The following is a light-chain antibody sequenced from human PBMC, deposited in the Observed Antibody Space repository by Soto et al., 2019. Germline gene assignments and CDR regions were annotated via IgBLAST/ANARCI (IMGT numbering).Light chain of an antibody. V-gene: IGKV3-11*01. CDR2: EAS. CDR3: QQRSNWRWT. CDR1: QSVSSY. Sequence: EIVLTQSPATLSLSPGERATLSCRASQSVSSYLAWYQQKPGQAPRLLIYEASNRATGIPARFSGSGSVTDFTLTISGLEPEDFAVYYCQQRSNWRWTFGQGTKVEIK. J-gene: IGKJ1*01.